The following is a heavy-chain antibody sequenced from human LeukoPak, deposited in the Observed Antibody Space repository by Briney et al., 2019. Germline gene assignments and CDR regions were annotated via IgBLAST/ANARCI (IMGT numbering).Heavy chain of an antibody. CDR1: GYTFTSYG. CDR2: ISAYNGNT. J-gene: IGHJ4*02. V-gene: IGHV1-18*01. D-gene: IGHD3-22*01. Sequence: ASVKVSCKASGYTFTSYGISWVRQAPGQGLEWMGWISAYNGNTNYAQKLQGRVTMTTDTSTSTAYMELRSLRSEDTAVYYCARDGRRENYYDSSEVLLWGQGTLVTVSS. CDR3: ARDGRRENYYDSSEVLL.